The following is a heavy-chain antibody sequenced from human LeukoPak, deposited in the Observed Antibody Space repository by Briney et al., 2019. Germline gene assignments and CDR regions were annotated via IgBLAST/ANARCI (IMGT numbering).Heavy chain of an antibody. CDR3: ARDRGVSGNYYDY. Sequence: GGSLRLSCVASGFSFRNYGMHWVRQAPGKGLEWVTFIRSDSSYKYYADSVKGRFTTSRDNSKSTLDLQMNSLRPEDTALYYCARDRGVSGNYYDYWGQGTLVTVSS. D-gene: IGHD3-10*01. CDR1: GFSFRNYG. CDR2: IRSDSSYK. J-gene: IGHJ4*02. V-gene: IGHV3-30*02.